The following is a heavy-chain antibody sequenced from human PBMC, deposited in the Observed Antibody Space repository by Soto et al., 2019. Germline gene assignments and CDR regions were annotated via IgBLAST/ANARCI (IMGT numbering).Heavy chain of an antibody. V-gene: IGHV4-34*12. CDR1: GGSFSGYF. D-gene: IGHD3-22*01. Sequence: PSETLSLTCAVYGGSFSGYFWSWIRQPPGKGLEWIGEIFHGGSTNYSPSLKSRVTISVDMSKNQFSLELSSVTAADTAVYYCARPHYDSNTFYYFFDYWGQGTLVTVSS. CDR2: IFHGGST. J-gene: IGHJ4*02. CDR3: ARPHYDSNTFYYFFDY.